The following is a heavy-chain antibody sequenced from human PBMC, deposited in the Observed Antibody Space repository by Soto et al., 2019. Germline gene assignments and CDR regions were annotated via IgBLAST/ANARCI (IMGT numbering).Heavy chain of an antibody. D-gene: IGHD3-3*01. CDR1: GYTFTSYY. J-gene: IGHJ5*02. CDR2: INPSGGST. Sequence: QVQLVQSGAEVKKPGASVKVSCKASGYTFTSYYMHWVRQAPGQGLEWMGIINPSGGSTSYAQKFRGRVTMTRDTSTSTVYVELSRLRSEDTAVYYCASDHGEWLFCPFDPWGQGTLVTVAS. V-gene: IGHV1-46*01. CDR3: ASDHGEWLFCPFDP.